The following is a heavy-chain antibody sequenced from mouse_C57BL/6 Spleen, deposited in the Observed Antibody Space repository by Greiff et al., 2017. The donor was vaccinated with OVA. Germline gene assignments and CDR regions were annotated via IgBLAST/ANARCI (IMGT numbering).Heavy chain of an antibody. Sequence: QVQLQQSGAELMKPGASVKLSCKATGYTFTGYWIEWVKQRPGHGLEWIGEILPGSGSTYYNEKFKGKATFTADTSSNTAYMQHSSLTTEDSAIYYCARKRPTVVNFDYWGQGTTLTVSS. J-gene: IGHJ2*01. V-gene: IGHV1-9*01. CDR3: ARKRPTVVNFDY. CDR2: ILPGSGST. CDR1: GYTFTGYW. D-gene: IGHD1-1*01.